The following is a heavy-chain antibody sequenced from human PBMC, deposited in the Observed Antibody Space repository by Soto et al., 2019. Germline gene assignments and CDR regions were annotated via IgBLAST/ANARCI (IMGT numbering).Heavy chain of an antibody. J-gene: IGHJ4*02. V-gene: IGHV3-30*03. CDR2: ISNDGTKK. Sequence: GGSLRLSCAASGFAFTNYGFHWVRQAPGKGLEWVAHISNDGTKKFYADSVKGRFTISRDNSETTVYLHLTSLRPDDTTLFYCARDVAMPTGLGLGHRGQVTLVTFSS. CDR1: GFAFTNYG. CDR3: ARDVAMPTGLGLGH. D-gene: IGHD4-4*01.